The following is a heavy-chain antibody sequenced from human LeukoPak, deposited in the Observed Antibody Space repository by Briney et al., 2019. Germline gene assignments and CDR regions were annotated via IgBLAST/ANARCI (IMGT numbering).Heavy chain of an antibody. CDR3: TKERAGTIVDS. V-gene: IGHV4-61*02. Sequence: PSQTLSLTCTVSGGSISSGSYYWSWIRQPAGKGLEWIGRIYTSGSTNYNPSLKSRVTISVDTSKNQFSLKLSSVTAADTALYYCTKERAGTIVDSWGQGALVTVSS. J-gene: IGHJ5*01. CDR2: IYTSGST. CDR1: GGSISSGSYY. D-gene: IGHD1-1*01.